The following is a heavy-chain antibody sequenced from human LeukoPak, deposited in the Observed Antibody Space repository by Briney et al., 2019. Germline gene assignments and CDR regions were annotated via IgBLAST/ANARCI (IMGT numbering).Heavy chain of an antibody. V-gene: IGHV4-59*01. CDR3: AWLYYDFWSVYYYYYYYYMDV. J-gene: IGHJ6*03. CDR1: GGSISSYY. CDR2: IYYSGST. D-gene: IGHD3-3*01. Sequence: SETLSLTCTVSGGSISSYYWSWIRQPPGKGLEWIGYIYYSGSTNYNPSLKSRVTISVDTSKNQFSLKLSSVTAADTAVYYCAWLYYDFWSVYYYYYYYYMDVWGKGTTVTVSS.